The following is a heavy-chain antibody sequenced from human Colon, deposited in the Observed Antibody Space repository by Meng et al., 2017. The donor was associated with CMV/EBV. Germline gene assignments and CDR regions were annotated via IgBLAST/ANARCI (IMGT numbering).Heavy chain of an antibody. Sequence: GGSLRLSWGASGFTFSGDWWRWVRQAPGRGLEWLASISQDGNDKYYVDSVKGRFTISRDNAKNSMYLQMNNLTGEDTAVYFCERDSAPYYYDGNKTWGQGTLVTVSS. J-gene: IGHJ4*01. CDR1: GFTFSGDW. CDR2: ISQDGNDK. D-gene: IGHD3-16*01. V-gene: IGHV3-7*01. CDR3: ERDSAPYYYDGNKT.